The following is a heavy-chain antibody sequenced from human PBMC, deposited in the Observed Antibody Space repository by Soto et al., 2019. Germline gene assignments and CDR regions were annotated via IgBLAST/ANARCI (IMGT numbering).Heavy chain of an antibody. CDR3: ARGRGIFGEVTPFDY. CDR1: GGSISSGNDY. Sequence: QVQLQESGPGLVKPSQTLSLTCNVSGGSISSGNDYWSWIRHHPGKGLEWIGYIYYNGNTYYNPSLKSRLTMLVDTSKNQFSLRLRSVTAADTAVYYCARGRGIFGEVTPFDYWGQGTLVTVSS. D-gene: IGHD3-3*01. V-gene: IGHV4-31*03. J-gene: IGHJ4*02. CDR2: IYYNGNT.